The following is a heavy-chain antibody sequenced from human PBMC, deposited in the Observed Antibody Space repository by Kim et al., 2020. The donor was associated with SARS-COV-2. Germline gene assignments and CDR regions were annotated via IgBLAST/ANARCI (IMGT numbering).Heavy chain of an antibody. CDR3: AREIPAGHFDY. CDR1: GGSVSSGSYY. CDR2: IYYSGST. Sequence: SETLSLTCTVSGGSVSSGSYYWSWIRQPPGKGLEWIGYIYYSGSTNYNPSLKSRVTISVDTSKNQFSLKLSSVTAADTAVYYCAREIPAGHFDYWGQGTLVTVSS. D-gene: IGHD6-19*01. V-gene: IGHV4-61*01. J-gene: IGHJ4*02.